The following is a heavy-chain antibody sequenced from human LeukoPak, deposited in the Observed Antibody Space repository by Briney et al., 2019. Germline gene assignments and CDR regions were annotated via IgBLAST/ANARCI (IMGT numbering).Heavy chain of an antibody. J-gene: IGHJ6*03. V-gene: IGHV1-69*06. Sequence: SVKVSCKASGYTFITYDISWVRQAPGQGLEWMGGIIPIFGTANYAQKFQGRVTITADKSTSTAYMELSSLRSEDTAVYYCASGGYSYGSSYYYYYYMDVWGKGTTVTVSS. CDR3: ASGGYSYGSSYYYYYYMDV. CDR2: IIPIFGTA. CDR1: GYTFITYD. D-gene: IGHD5-18*01.